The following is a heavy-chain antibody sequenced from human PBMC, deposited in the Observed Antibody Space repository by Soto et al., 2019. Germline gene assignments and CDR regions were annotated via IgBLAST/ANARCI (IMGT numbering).Heavy chain of an antibody. Sequence: SETLSLTCAFYVVSFSGYYWSWIRQPPGKWLEWIGEINHSGSTNYNPSLKSRVTISVDTSKNQFSLKLSSVTAADTAVYYCARAIAARPGGLYYYYYGMEVWGQGTTDTVS. V-gene: IGHV4-34*01. D-gene: IGHD6-6*01. CDR2: INHSGST. CDR3: ARAIAARPGGLYYYYYGMEV. CDR1: VVSFSGYY. J-gene: IGHJ6*01.